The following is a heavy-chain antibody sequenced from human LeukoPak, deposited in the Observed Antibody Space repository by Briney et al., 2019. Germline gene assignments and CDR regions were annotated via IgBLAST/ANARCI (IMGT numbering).Heavy chain of an antibody. V-gene: IGHV1-18*01. CDR3: AREDHHGFWSGYLTDNWFDP. D-gene: IGHD3-3*01. CDR1: GYTFTSYG. CDR2: ISAYNGNT. Sequence: VASVKVSCKASGYTFTSYGISWVRQAPGQGLEWMGWISAYNGNTNYAQKLQGRVTMTTDTSTSTAYMELRSLRSDDTAVYYCAREDHHGFWSGYLTDNWFDPWGQGTLVTVSS. J-gene: IGHJ5*02.